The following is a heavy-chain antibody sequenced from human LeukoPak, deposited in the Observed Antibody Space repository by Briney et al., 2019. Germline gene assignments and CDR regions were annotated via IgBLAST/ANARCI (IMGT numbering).Heavy chain of an antibody. Sequence: PSETLSLTCTVSGYSISSGYYWGWIRQPPGKGLEWIGSIYHSGSTYYNPSLKSRVTISVDTSKNQFSLKLSSVTAAGTAVYYCARGYLEWLFPWGQGTLVTVSS. J-gene: IGHJ5*02. V-gene: IGHV4-38-2*02. CDR3: ARGYLEWLFP. CDR1: GYSISSGYY. D-gene: IGHD3-3*01. CDR2: IYHSGST.